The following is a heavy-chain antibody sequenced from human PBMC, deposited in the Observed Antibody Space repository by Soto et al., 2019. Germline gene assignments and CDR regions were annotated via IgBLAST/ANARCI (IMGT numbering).Heavy chain of an antibody. CDR2: IYYSGST. CDR1: GGSISSGGYY. D-gene: IGHD6-6*01. Sequence: PSETLSLTCTVSGGSISSGGYYWSWIRQHPGKGLKWIGYIYYSGSTYYNPSLKSRVTISVDTSKNQFSLKLSSVTAADTAVYYCAGSIAARDNWFDPWGQGTLVTVSS. V-gene: IGHV4-31*03. CDR3: AGSIAARDNWFDP. J-gene: IGHJ5*02.